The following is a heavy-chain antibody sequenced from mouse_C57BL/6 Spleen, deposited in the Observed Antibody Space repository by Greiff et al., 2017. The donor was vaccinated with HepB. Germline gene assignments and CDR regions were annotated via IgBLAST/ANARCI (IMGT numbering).Heavy chain of an antibody. CDR1: GYTFTDHT. CDR2: IYPRDGST. V-gene: IGHV1-78*01. Sequence: IQLQQSDAELVKPGASVKISCKVSGYTFTDHTIHWMKQRPERGLEWIGYIYPRDGSTKYNEKFKGKATLTADKSSSTAYMQLNSLTSEDSAVYFCAIDYYGSTFAYWGQGTLVTVSA. CDR3: AIDYYGSTFAY. D-gene: IGHD1-1*01. J-gene: IGHJ3*01.